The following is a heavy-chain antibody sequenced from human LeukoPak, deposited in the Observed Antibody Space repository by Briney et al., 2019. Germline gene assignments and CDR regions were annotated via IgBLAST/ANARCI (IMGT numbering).Heavy chain of an antibody. CDR2: TYYRSKWDN. V-gene: IGHV6-1*01. CDR3: ARAPEHYDSSGLDY. CDR1: GDSVPSSSAT. J-gene: IGHJ4*02. D-gene: IGHD3-22*01. Sequence: SQTLSLTCAISGDSVPSSSATWNWIRQSPSRGLEWLGRTYYRSKWDNDYAVSVKSRITINPDTSKNQFSLHLDSVTPDDTAVYYCARAPEHYDSSGLDYWGQGTLVTVSS.